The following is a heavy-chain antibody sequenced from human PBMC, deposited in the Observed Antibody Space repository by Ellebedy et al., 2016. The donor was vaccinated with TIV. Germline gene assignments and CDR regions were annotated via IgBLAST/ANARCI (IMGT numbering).Heavy chain of an antibody. Sequence: GGSLRLXXAASGFTFSRHWMHWVRQAPGKGLVWVSHITGDERTTNYADSVKGRFTISRDNAKNSLFLQMKSLRAEDTAVYYCARLMVRGVYYSAFDYWGQGTLVTVSS. CDR3: ARLMVRGVYYSAFDY. CDR1: GFTFSRHW. J-gene: IGHJ4*02. D-gene: IGHD3-10*01. CDR2: ITGDERTT. V-gene: IGHV3-74*01.